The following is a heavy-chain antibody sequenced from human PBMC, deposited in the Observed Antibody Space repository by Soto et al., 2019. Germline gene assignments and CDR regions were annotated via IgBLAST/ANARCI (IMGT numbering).Heavy chain of an antibody. CDR2: INHSRST. Sequence: QVQLQQWGAGLLKPSETLSLTCAVYGGSFSGYYWSWIRQPPGKGLEWIGEINHSRSTNYNPSLRRRATISVDTSKNQFSLKLRSVTAADTAVYYCARGWVGTGSHYFRYWGQGTLVTVSS. D-gene: IGHD1-1*01. CDR3: ARGWVGTGSHYFRY. V-gene: IGHV4-34*01. CDR1: GGSFSGYY. J-gene: IGHJ4*02.